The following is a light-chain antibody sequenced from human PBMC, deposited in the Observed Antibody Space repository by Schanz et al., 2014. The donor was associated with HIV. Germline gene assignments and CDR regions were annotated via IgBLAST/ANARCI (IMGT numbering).Light chain of an antibody. CDR1: TSNIGSNH. CDR3: AAWDDSLNGWV. Sequence: QSVLTQPPSASGTPGQRVTISCSGSTSNIGSNHVDWYQQLPGTAPKLIMYNSYHRPSGVPDRFSGSSSGTSASLAISGLQSEDEADYYCAAWDDSLNGWVFGGGTKLTVL. J-gene: IGLJ3*02. CDR2: NSY. V-gene: IGLV1-44*01.